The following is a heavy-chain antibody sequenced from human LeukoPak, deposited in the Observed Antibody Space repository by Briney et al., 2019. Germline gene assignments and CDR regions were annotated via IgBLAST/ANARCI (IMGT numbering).Heavy chain of an antibody. V-gene: IGHV1-18*01. CDR1: GYTFTSYG. CDR2: ISAYNGNT. Sequence: ASVKVSCKASGYTFTSYGISWVRQAPGQGLEWMAWISAYNGNTHYAQKFQDRITITTDTSTTTAYMEMTSLRSDDTAVYYCARVIDRISAISYWGQGTLVTVSS. CDR3: ARVIDRISAISY. J-gene: IGHJ4*02. D-gene: IGHD5-12*01.